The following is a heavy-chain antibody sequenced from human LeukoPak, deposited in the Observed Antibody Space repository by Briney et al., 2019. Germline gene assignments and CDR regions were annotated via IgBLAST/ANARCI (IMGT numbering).Heavy chain of an antibody. Sequence: ASVKVSCKASGYTFTSYDINWVRQATGQGLEWMGSMNPNNGNTGYPQKFRGRVTMTTDTSTSTAYMELRSLRSDDTAVYYCARAPDSSSWWDYWGQGTLVTVAS. CDR3: ARAPDSSSWWDY. D-gene: IGHD6-13*01. V-gene: IGHV1-8*01. CDR2: MNPNNGNT. J-gene: IGHJ4*02. CDR1: GYTFTSYD.